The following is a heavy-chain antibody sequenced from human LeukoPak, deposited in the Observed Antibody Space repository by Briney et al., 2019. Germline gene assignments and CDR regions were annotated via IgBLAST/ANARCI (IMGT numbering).Heavy chain of an antibody. CDR2: ISGSGGST. V-gene: IGHV3-23*01. D-gene: IGHD5-12*01. CDR3: AKDTGIMMATILPY. Sequence: PGGSLRLSCAASGFTFSSYAMSWVRQAPGKGLEWVSAISGSGGSTYYADSVKGRFTISRDNAKNSLYLQMNSLRAEDTALYYCAKDTGIMMATILPYWGQGTLVTVSS. CDR1: GFTFSSYA. J-gene: IGHJ4*02.